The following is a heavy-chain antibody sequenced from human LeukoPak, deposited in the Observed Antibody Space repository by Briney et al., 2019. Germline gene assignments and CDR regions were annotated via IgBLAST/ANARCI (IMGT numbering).Heavy chain of an antibody. CDR3: ACPTGYDFWSGSSFDY. Sequence: SVKVSCEASGGTFSSYAISWVRQAPGQGLEWMGGIIPILGTANYAQKFQGRVTITTDESTSTAYMELSSLRSEDTAVYYCACPTGYDFWSGSSFDYWGQGTLVTVSS. CDR2: IIPILGTA. J-gene: IGHJ4*02. CDR1: GGTFSSYA. D-gene: IGHD3-3*01. V-gene: IGHV1-69*05.